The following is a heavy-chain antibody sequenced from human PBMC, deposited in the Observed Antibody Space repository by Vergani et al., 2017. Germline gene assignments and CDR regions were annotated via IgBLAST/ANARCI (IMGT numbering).Heavy chain of an antibody. V-gene: IGHV4-4*07. CDR1: GFTFSSYS. CDR3: ARGDDYYFDY. D-gene: IGHD2-21*02. CDR2: IYTSGST. Sequence: VQLVESGGGLVQPGGSLRLSCAASGFTFSSYSMNWVRQAPGKGLEWIGRIYTSGSTNYNPSLKSRVTMSVDTSKNQFSLKLSSVTAADTAVYYCARGDDYYFDYWGQGTLVTVSS. J-gene: IGHJ4*02.